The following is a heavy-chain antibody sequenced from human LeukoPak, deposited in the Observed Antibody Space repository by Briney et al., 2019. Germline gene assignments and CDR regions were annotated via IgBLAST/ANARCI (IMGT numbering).Heavy chain of an antibody. CDR3: ARVKSYYFDY. J-gene: IGHJ4*02. D-gene: IGHD4-23*01. Sequence: SETLSLTCTVSGGSISSGDYYWSWIRQPPGKGLEWIGYIYYSGSTYYNPSLKSRVTISVDTSKNQFSLKLSSVTAAVTAVYYCARVKSYYFDYWGQGTLVTVSS. V-gene: IGHV4-30-4*08. CDR1: GGSISSGDYY. CDR2: IYYSGST.